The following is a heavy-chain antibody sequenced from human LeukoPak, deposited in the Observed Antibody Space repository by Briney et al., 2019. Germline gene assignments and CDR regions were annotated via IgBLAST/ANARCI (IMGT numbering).Heavy chain of an antibody. Sequence: PSETLSLTCTVSGGSISSSSYYWCWIRRPPGKGLKWIGSIYYSGSTYYNPSLKGRVTISVDTSKNQFSLKLSSVTAADTAVYYCATLALGGYDILTGLPTFDYSGQGTLVAVSS. CDR1: GGSISSSSYY. D-gene: IGHD3-9*01. V-gene: IGHV4-39*01. J-gene: IGHJ4*02. CDR2: IYYSGST. CDR3: ATLALGGYDILTGLPTFDY.